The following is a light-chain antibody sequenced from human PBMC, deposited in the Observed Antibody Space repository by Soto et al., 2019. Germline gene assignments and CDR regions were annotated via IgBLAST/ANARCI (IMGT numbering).Light chain of an antibody. CDR1: QSVDKD. J-gene: IGKJ5*01. CDR2: DAS. CDR3: QQYASSPIT. Sequence: EIVMTQSPATLSVSPGEGATLSCRPSQSVDKDLAWYRQKPGQAPSLLVYDASTRATGVPARFSGSGSGTEFTLTITSLQSEDFAVYFCQQYASSPITFGQGTRLEIK. V-gene: IGKV3-15*01.